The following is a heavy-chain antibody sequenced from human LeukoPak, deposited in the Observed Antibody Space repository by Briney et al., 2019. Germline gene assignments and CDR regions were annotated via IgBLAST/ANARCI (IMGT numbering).Heavy chain of an antibody. V-gene: IGHV4-59*01. CDR1: GVSISSYD. CDR2: IYYSGST. Sequence: SETLSLTCTVSGVSISSYDWSWIRQPPGKGLEWIGYIYYSGSTNYNPSLKSRVTISVDTSKNQFSLKLSSVTAADTAVYYCARALYGSGSSWFDPWGQGTLVTVSS. D-gene: IGHD3-10*01. CDR3: ARALYGSGSSWFDP. J-gene: IGHJ5*02.